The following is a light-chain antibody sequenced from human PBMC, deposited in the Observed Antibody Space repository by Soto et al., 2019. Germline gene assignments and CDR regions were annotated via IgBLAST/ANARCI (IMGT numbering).Light chain of an antibody. J-gene: IGKJ2*01. CDR1: QSIGIW. V-gene: IGKV1-5*03. Sequence: DIQMTQSPSTLSASVGDRITITCRASQSIGIWLAWYQQQPGKAPKVLMYAASTLESGVPPRFSGSGSGTDFTLTISSHQPDDFATYHCQQYYTSPYTFGQGTKLEIK. CDR2: AAS. CDR3: QQYYTSPYT.